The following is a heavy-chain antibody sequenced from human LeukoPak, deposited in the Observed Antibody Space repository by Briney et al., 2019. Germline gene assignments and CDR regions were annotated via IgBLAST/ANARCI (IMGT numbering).Heavy chain of an antibody. Sequence: SETLSLTCAVYGGSFSGYYWSWIRQPPGKGLEWIGEINHSGSTNYNPSLKSRVTMSVDTSKNQFSLKLSSVTAADTAVYYCARQADYGDYGSFDYWGQGTLVTVSS. CDR1: GGSFSGYY. D-gene: IGHD4-17*01. CDR3: ARQADYGDYGSFDY. V-gene: IGHV4-34*01. J-gene: IGHJ4*02. CDR2: INHSGST.